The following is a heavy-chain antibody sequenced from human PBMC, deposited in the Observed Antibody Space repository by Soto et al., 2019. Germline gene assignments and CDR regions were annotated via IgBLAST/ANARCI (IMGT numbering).Heavy chain of an antibody. CDR3: ARDGSGSYYNPYYYYYGMDV. V-gene: IGHV1-2*02. J-gene: IGHJ6*02. CDR2: INPNSGGT. D-gene: IGHD3-10*01. CDR1: GYTFTGYY. Sequence: ASVKVSCKASGYTFTGYYMHWVRQAPGQGLEWMGWINPNSGGTNYAQKFQGRVTMTRDTSISTAYMELSRLRSDDTAVYYCARDGSGSYYNPYYYYYGMDVWGQGTTVTAP.